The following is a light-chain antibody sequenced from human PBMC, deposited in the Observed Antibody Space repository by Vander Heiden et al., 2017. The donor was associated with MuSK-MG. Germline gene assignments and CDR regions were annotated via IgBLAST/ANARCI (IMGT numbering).Light chain of an antibody. Sequence: IRMTQSPSSFSASTGDRVTITCRASQGISSYLAWYQQKPGKAPKLLIYAASTLQSGVPSRFSGSGSGTDFTLTISCLQSEDFATYYCQQYYSYPYAFGPGTKVDIK. V-gene: IGKV1-8*01. J-gene: IGKJ3*01. CDR2: AAS. CDR1: QGISSY. CDR3: QQYYSYPYA.